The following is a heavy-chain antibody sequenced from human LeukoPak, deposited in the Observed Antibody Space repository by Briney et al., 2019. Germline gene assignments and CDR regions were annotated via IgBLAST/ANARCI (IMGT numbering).Heavy chain of an antibody. CDR1: GYSFTSYW. CDR2: IYPGDSDT. CDR3: ARSLTMIRGVIGNWFDP. Sequence: ESLKISCKGTGYSFTSYWIGWVRRMPGKGLEWMGIIYPGDSDTRYSPSFQGQVTISADKSISTTYLQWSSLKASDTAMYYCARSLTMIRGVIGNWFDPWGQGTLVTVSS. J-gene: IGHJ5*02. V-gene: IGHV5-51*01. D-gene: IGHD3-10*01.